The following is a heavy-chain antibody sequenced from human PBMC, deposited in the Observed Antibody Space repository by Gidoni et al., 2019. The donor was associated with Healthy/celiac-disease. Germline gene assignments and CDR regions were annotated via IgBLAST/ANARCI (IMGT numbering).Heavy chain of an antibody. CDR3: AKEANSSWYYYNGHFDY. CDR2: ISYDGSNK. Sequence: QVQLVESGGGVVQPGRSLRLSCAASGFTFSSYGMHWVRQAPGKGLEWVAVISYDGSNKYYADSVKGRFTISRDNSKNTLYLQMNSLRAEDTAVYYCAKEANSSWYYYNGHFDYWGQGTLVTVSS. J-gene: IGHJ4*02. CDR1: GFTFSSYG. D-gene: IGHD6-13*01. V-gene: IGHV3-30*18.